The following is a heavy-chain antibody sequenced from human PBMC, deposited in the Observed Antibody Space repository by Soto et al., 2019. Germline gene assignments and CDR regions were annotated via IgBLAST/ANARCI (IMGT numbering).Heavy chain of an antibody. V-gene: IGHV3-23*01. D-gene: IGHD2-2*01. CDR3: AKDVYCSSTSCSFDY. Sequence: EVQLLESGGGVVQPGGSLRLSCAASGFTFSSYAMTWVRQAPGKGLEWVSGISGSDGSTYYADSVKGRFTMSRDNSKNTLYLQMNNLRAEDTAGYYCAKDVYCSSTSCSFDYWGQGTLVTVSS. J-gene: IGHJ4*02. CDR1: GFTFSSYA. CDR2: ISGSDGST.